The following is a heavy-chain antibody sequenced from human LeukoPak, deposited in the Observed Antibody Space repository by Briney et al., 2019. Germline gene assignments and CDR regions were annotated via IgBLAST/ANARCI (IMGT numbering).Heavy chain of an antibody. V-gene: IGHV4-4*09. CDR3: AAGSGTYFLYYFDY. J-gene: IGHJ4*02. Sequence: KPSETLSLTCTVSPGSISSYFRSWIRQTPGKGLEWIGYVYFSRGTRYNPSLQSRVTVSLDTSKNQFSLNLTSVTDADTAVYYCAAGSGTYFLYYFDYWGQGAPVTVSS. CDR1: PGSISSYF. CDR2: VYFSRGT. D-gene: IGHD6-25*01.